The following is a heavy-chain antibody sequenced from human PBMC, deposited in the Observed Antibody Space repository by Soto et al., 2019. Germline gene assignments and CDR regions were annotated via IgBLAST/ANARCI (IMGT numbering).Heavy chain of an antibody. CDR2: IRSKANSYAT. J-gene: IGHJ4*02. D-gene: IGHD3-10*01. CDR3: TSLGPTVVGFGELYPGY. V-gene: IGHV3-73*02. CDR1: GFTFSGSA. Sequence: EVQLVESGGGLVQPGGSLKLSCAASGFTFSGSAMHWVRQASGKGLEWVGRIRSKANSYATAYAASVKGRFTISRDDSKNTAYLQMNSLKTEDTAVYYCTSLGPTVVGFGELYPGYWGQGTLVTVSS.